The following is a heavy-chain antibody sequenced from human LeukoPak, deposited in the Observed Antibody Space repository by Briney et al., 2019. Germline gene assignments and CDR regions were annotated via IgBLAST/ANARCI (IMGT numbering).Heavy chain of an antibody. D-gene: IGHD1-26*01. J-gene: IGHJ4*02. CDR2: ISGSGGST. V-gene: IGHV3-23*01. Sequence: GGSLRLSCAASGFTFSSYAMSWVRQAPGKGLEWVSAISGSGGSTYYADSVKGRFTISRDNANNVLYLQMNGLRAEDTAVYYCARDPTYYLRYGYFDSWGQGTLVTVSS. CDR1: GFTFSSYA. CDR3: ARDPTYYLRYGYFDS.